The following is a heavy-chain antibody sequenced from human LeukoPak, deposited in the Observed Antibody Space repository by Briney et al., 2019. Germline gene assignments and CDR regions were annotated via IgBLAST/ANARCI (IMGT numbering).Heavy chain of an antibody. CDR2: ISSSGSTI. V-gene: IGHV3-48*03. J-gene: IGHJ5*01. CDR1: GFTFSDYA. Sequence: PGGSLRLSCAASGFTFSDYAMTWVRQDPGKGLEWVSYISSSGSTIYYADSVKGRFTISRDNAKNSLFLQMNSLRAEDTALYYCARDASLARLDSWGHGTLVTVSS. CDR3: ARDASLARLDS.